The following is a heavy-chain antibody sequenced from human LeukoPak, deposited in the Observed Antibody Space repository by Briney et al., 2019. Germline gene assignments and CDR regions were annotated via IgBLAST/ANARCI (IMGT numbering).Heavy chain of an antibody. J-gene: IGHJ3*02. CDR3: ARVSGRRDISSSSLWAFDI. Sequence: GASVKVSCKASGPRIRRYDMTWVRQAPGQALEWMGWISAYTGNTNYAQRVQGRVTMTTDTSKSTAYMELRSLRSDDTAVYYCARVSGRRDISSSSLWAFDIWGRATMVTVSS. D-gene: IGHD6-6*01. CDR1: GPRIRRYD. V-gene: IGHV1-18*04. CDR2: ISAYTGNT.